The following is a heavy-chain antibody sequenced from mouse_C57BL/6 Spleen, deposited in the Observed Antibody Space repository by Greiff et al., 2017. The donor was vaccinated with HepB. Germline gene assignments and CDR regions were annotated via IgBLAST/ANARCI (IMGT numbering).Heavy chain of an antibody. D-gene: IGHD2-3*01. J-gene: IGHJ4*01. V-gene: IGHV5-9*01. CDR2: VSGGGGNT. CDR1: GFTFSSYP. Sequence: EVQLVESGGGLVKPGGSLKLSCAASGFTFSSYPMSWVRQTPAKRLEWVATVSGGGGNTYYPDSVKGRFTISRDNAKNALYLQMSSLRSEDTALYDCARQGYDPFYYAMDYWGQGTSVTVSS. CDR3: ARQGYDPFYYAMDY.